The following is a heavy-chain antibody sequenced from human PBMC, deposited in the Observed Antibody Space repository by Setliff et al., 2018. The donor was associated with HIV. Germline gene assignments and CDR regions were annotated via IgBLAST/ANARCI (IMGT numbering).Heavy chain of an antibody. CDR1: GYTLPELS. D-gene: IGHD3-22*01. J-gene: IGHJ3*02. Sequence: GASVKVSCKVSGYTLPELSMHWVRQPPGKGLEWMGGFDPEDGKTINAQKLQGRVTMTTDTSTSTAYMELRSLRSDDTAVYYCASMIPPVRGAFDIWGQGTMVTVSS. CDR3: ASMIPPVRGAFDI. CDR2: FDPEDGKT. V-gene: IGHV1-24*01.